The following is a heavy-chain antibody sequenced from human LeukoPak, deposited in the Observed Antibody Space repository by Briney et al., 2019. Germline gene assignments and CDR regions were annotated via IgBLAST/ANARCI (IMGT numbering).Heavy chain of an antibody. V-gene: IGHV4-61*01. D-gene: IGHD3-22*01. CDR3: ARDPSGPLYYYDSSGYGYFDY. Sequence: PSETLSLTCTVSGVSVSSGSYYWSWIRQPPGKGLEWIGYIYYSGSTNYNPSLKSRVTISVDTSKNQFSLKLSSVTAADTAVYYCARDPSGPLYYYDSSGYGYFDYWGQGTLVTVSS. CDR1: GVSVSSGSYY. J-gene: IGHJ4*02. CDR2: IYYSGST.